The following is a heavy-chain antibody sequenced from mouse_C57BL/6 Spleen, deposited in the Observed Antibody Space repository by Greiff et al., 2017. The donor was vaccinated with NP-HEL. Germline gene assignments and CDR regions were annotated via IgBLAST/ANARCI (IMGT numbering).Heavy chain of an antibody. CDR2: IYPGDGDT. V-gene: IGHV1-80*01. J-gene: IGHJ4*01. CDR1: GYAFSSYW. CDR3: ARSGNWASAMDY. D-gene: IGHD4-1*02. Sequence: QVQLQQSGAELVKPGASVKISCKASGYAFSSYWMNWVKQRPGKGLEWIGQIYPGDGDTNYNGKFKGKATLTADKSSSTAYMQLSSLTSEDSAVYFCARSGNWASAMDYWGQGTSVTVSS.